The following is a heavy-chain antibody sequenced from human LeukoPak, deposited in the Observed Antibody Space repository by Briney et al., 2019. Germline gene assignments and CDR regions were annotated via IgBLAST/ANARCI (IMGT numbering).Heavy chain of an antibody. CDR3: ARGYCNGATCYGFDY. CDR1: GGSINSGDYY. Sequence: PSETLSLTCAVSGGSINSGDYYWSWIRQHPGKGLEWIGHIYYSGSTFHNPYLKSRLTISVDNSKNQFSLKLSSVTAADTAVYYCARGYCNGATCYGFDYWGQGTLVTVSS. CDR2: IYYSGST. D-gene: IGHD2-15*01. V-gene: IGHV4-31*11. J-gene: IGHJ4*02.